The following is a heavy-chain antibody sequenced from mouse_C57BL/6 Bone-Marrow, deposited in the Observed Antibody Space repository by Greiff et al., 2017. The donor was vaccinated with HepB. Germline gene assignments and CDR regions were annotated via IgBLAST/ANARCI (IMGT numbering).Heavy chain of an antibody. CDR3: TRSDDGYYRYWFAY. Sequence: QVQLQQSGAELVRPGASVTLSCKASGYTFTDYEMHWVKLTPVHGLEWIGAIDPETGGTAYNQKFKGKAILTADKSSSTAYMELRSLTSEDSAVYYCTRSDDGYYRYWFAYWGQGTLVTVSA. J-gene: IGHJ3*01. V-gene: IGHV1-15*01. D-gene: IGHD2-3*01. CDR2: IDPETGGT. CDR1: GYTFTDYE.